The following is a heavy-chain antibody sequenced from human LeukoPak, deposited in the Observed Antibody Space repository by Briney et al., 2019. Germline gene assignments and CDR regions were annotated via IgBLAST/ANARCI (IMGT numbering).Heavy chain of an antibody. CDR2: ISAYNGNT. J-gene: IGHJ4*02. V-gene: IGHV1-18*01. CDR1: GDTFTSYG. Sequence: APVKVSCKASGDTFTSYGISWVRQAPGQGLEWMGWISAYNGNTNYAQKLQGRVTMTTDTSTSTAYMELRSLRSDDTAVYYCARDTYYYDSSGYFDYWGQGTLVTVSS. D-gene: IGHD3-22*01. CDR3: ARDTYYYDSSGYFDY.